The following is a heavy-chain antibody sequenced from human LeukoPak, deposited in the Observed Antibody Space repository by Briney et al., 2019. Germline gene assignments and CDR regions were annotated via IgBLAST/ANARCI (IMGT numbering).Heavy chain of an antibody. D-gene: IGHD3-22*01. J-gene: IGHJ4*02. V-gene: IGHV4-59*08. CDR2: IYYTGST. Sequence: SVTLSLTCNVSGGSITSYYWNWIRQSPGKGLEWIGYIYYTGSTNSNPSLKRRLTISLATSKKQFSLKLSSVTAADTAIYYCASSYFYDGNRYFDYWGQGALVTVSS. CDR1: GGSITSYY. CDR3: ASSYFYDGNRYFDY.